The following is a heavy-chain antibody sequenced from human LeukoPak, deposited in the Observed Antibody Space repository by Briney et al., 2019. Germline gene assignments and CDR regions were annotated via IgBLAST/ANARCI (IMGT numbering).Heavy chain of an antibody. Sequence: SVKVSCKASGGTFTSYAISWVRQAPGQGLEWMGGIIPIFGTANYAQKFQGRVTITADESTTTAYMELSSLRSEDTAVYYCAQGALSTVKGGYFDYWGQGTLVTVSS. V-gene: IGHV1-69*13. CDR2: IIPIFGTA. CDR3: AQGALSTVKGGYFDY. D-gene: IGHD4-11*01. CDR1: GGTFTSYA. J-gene: IGHJ4*02.